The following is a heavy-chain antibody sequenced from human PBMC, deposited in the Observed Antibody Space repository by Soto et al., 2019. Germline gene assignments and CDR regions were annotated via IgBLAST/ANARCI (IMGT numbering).Heavy chain of an antibody. CDR2: ISYDGNNK. CDR3: AKGWYYDILTGYLDHDAFDI. Sequence: QVQLVESGGGVVQPGRSLRLSCAASGFTFSDYGMHWVRQAPGKGLEWVAVISYDGNNKYYADSVKGRFTISRDNSKNTLYLQMDSLRPEDTAVYYCAKGWYYDILTGYLDHDAFDIWGQGTMVTVSS. V-gene: IGHV3-30*18. CDR1: GFTFSDYG. J-gene: IGHJ3*02. D-gene: IGHD3-9*01.